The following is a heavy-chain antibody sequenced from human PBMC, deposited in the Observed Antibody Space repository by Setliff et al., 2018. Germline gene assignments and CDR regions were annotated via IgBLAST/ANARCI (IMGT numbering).Heavy chain of an antibody. D-gene: IGHD2-15*01. V-gene: IGHV4-38-2*01. CDR2: IFYRGTT. CDR3: ARQRVVVGAPSWFDP. J-gene: IGHJ5*02. CDR1: GYSISSDYY. Sequence: PSETLSLTCDVSGYSISSDYYWGWIRQPPGRGLEWIGTIFYRGTTYYNLSLKSPVTISLDASKNQFSLTLTSVTAADTAIYYCARQRVVVGAPSWFDPLGQGTLVTVSS.